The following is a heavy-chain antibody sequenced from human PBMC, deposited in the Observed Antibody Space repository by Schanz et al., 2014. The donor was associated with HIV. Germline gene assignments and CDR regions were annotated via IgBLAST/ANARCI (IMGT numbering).Heavy chain of an antibody. V-gene: IGHV3-9*01. CDR1: GFTFDDYA. D-gene: IGHD6-13*01. Sequence: EVQLVESGGNLVQPGRSLRLSCAASGFTFDDYAMHWVRQAPGKGLEWVSGISWNGITIGYADSVKGRFTISRDNAKNSLYLQMNSLRAEDTAVYYCARGYSSSWPNYYFDYWGQGTLVTVSS. J-gene: IGHJ4*02. CDR2: ISWNGITI. CDR3: ARGYSSSWPNYYFDY.